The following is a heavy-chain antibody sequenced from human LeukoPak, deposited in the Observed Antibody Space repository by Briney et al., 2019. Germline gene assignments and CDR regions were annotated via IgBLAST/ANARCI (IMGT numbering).Heavy chain of an antibody. CDR3: ARWSSSIAVSGHDY. Sequence: GGSLRLSCTDSGFTFSNYWMSWVRQAPGKGLEWVANIKQDGSEKYNVDSVKGRFTISRDNVKNSLYLQMNSLRAEDTAVYYCARWSSSIAVSGHDYWGQGTLVTVSS. J-gene: IGHJ4*02. CDR1: GFTFSNYW. CDR2: IKQDGSEK. V-gene: IGHV3-7*01. D-gene: IGHD6-13*01.